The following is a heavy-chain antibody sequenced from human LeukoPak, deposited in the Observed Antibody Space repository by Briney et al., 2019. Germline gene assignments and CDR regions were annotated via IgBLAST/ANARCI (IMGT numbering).Heavy chain of an antibody. Sequence: GGSLRLSCAASGFTFRSYAMHWVRQAPGKGPEWVAGISYDGSNTYYEDSVKGRVTISRDNSKNTLYLQMNSLRAEDTAVYYCARDPYDSSGYPMGYWGQGTLVTVSS. J-gene: IGHJ4*02. CDR1: GFTFRSYA. CDR3: ARDPYDSSGYPMGY. V-gene: IGHV3-30-3*01. D-gene: IGHD3-22*01. CDR2: ISYDGSNT.